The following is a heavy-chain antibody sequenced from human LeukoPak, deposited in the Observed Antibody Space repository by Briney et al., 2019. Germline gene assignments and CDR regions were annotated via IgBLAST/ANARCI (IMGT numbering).Heavy chain of an antibody. CDR2: IYYSGST. D-gene: IGHD2-15*01. CDR1: GGSISSYY. V-gene: IGHV4-59*08. J-gene: IGHJ4*02. Sequence: PSETLSLTCTVSGGSISSYYWSWIRQPPGKGLEWIGYIYYSGSTNYNPSLKSRVTISVDTSKNQFSLKLSSVTAADTAVYYCARRGSWGFLDYWGQGTLVTVSS. CDR3: ARRGSWGFLDY.